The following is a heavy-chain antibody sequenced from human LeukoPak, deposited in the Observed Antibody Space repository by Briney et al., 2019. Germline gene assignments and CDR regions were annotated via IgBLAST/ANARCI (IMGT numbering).Heavy chain of an antibody. CDR3: AKAGGSGSYYKPVSLDI. Sequence: GGSLRLSCAASGFTFSSYAMSWVRQAPGRGVEWVSAISGSGGSTYYADSVKGRFTISRDNSKNTLYLQMNSLRAEDTAVYYCAKAGGSGSYYKPVSLDIWGQGTMVTVSS. J-gene: IGHJ3*02. V-gene: IGHV3-23*01. D-gene: IGHD3-10*01. CDR1: GFTFSSYA. CDR2: ISGSGGST.